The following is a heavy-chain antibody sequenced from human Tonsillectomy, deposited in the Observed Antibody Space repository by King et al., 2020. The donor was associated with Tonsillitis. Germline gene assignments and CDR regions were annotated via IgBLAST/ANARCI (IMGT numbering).Heavy chain of an antibody. CDR1: GFTXSNAW. Sequence: VQLXESGGGXVXPXGSXXLXXXXSGFTXSNAWMSWVXXAPXKGXXXVXXXXXXXXXXTXXXXXXXKGXFTISXXDSKNTLYLXXNSLKTEDTAVYYCTTHSPDWLLDYWGQGTLVTVSS. J-gene: IGHJ4*02. V-gene: IGHV3-15*01. CDR2: XXXXXXXXTX. CDR3: TTHSPDWLLDY. D-gene: IGHD3-9*01.